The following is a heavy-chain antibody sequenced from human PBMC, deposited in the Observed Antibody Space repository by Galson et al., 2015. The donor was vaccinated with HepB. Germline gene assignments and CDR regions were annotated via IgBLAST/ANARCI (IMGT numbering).Heavy chain of an antibody. D-gene: IGHD6-19*01. V-gene: IGHV2-5*02. J-gene: IGHJ5*02. CDR3: AHSRRELEDPTAIAVAGTGFDP. CDR1: GFSLSTSGVG. Sequence: PALVKPTQTLTLTCTFSGFSLSTSGVGVGWIRQPPGKALEWLALIYWDDDKRYSPSLKSRLTITKDTSKNQVVLTMTNIDPVDTATYYCAHSRRELEDPTAIAVAGTGFDPWGQGTLVTVSS. CDR2: IYWDDDK.